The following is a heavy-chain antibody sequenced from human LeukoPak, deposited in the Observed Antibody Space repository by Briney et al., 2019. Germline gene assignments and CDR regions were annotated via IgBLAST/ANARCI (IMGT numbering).Heavy chain of an antibody. CDR1: GFTFSSYG. CDR3: AKGAYDYVWGNLIDY. J-gene: IGHJ4*02. D-gene: IGHD3-16*01. V-gene: IGHV3-30*18. Sequence: GGSLRLSCAASGFTFSSYGMHWVRQAPGKGLEWVAVISYDGSNKYYADSVKGRFTISRDNSKNTLYLQMNSLRAEDTAVYYCAKGAYDYVWGNLIDYWGQGTLVTVSS. CDR2: ISYDGSNK.